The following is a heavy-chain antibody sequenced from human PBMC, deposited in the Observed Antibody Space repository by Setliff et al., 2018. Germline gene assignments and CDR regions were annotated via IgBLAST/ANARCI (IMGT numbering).Heavy chain of an antibody. Sequence: SETLSLTCTVTGGSINSMSYYWGWIRQPPGKGLEWIGSIYHSGSSYYNPSLRSRVTISVDTSKNQLSLKLSSVTAADTAVYYCRFWSGYYENDYWGQGTLVTVSS. D-gene: IGHD3-3*01. CDR2: IYHSGSS. J-gene: IGHJ4*02. CDR1: GGSINSMSYY. V-gene: IGHV4-39*07. CDR3: RFWSGYYENDY.